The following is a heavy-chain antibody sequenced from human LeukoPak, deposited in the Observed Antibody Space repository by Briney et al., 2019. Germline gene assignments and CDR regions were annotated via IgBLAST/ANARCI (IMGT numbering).Heavy chain of an antibody. CDR3: ARDGVSIWEPTAMVPDY. J-gene: IGHJ4*02. V-gene: IGHV1-46*01. D-gene: IGHD5-18*01. Sequence: ASVKVTCKASGYTFTSYYMQWVRQAPGQGLEWMGIINPSGGSTSYAQKFQGRVTMTRDTSTSTVYMELSSLRSEDTAVYYCARDGVSIWEPTAMVPDYWGQGTLVTVSS. CDR2: INPSGGST. CDR1: GYTFTSYY.